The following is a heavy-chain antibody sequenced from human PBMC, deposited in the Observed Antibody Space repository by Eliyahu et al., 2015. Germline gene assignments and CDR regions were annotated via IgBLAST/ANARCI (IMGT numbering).Heavy chain of an antibody. CDR3: ARLIVVVVAASEFDY. CDR1: GGSISSSSYY. V-gene: IGHV4-39*01. J-gene: IGHJ4*02. CDR2: IYYSGGT. Sequence: QLQLQESGPGLVQPSETLSLTCTVSGGSISSSSYYWGWIRQPPGKGLEWVGSIYYSGGTSYHPSLKSRVAISVDTSKNQFSLELSSVTAADTAVYYCARLIVVVVAASEFDYWGQGILVTVSS. D-gene: IGHD2-15*01.